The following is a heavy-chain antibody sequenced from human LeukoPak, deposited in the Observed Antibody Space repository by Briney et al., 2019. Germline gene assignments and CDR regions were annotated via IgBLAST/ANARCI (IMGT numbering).Heavy chain of an antibody. V-gene: IGHV3-7*01. D-gene: IGHD4-11*01. CDR1: GFTFGNYW. CDR2: IKEDGSEK. J-gene: IGHJ3*02. Sequence: GGSLRLSCAASGFTFGNYWMNWVRQAPGKGVEWVANIKEDGSEKYYVDSGKGRFTISRDNAGNSLYLQMNSPRAEDTAVYYCVRSRQTVGSAFDIWGQGTMVTVSS. CDR3: VRSRQTVGSAFDI.